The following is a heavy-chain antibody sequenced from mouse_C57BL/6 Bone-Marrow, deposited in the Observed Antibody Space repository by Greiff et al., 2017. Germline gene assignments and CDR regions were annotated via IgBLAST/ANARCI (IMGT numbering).Heavy chain of an antibody. V-gene: IGHV1-55*01. D-gene: IGHD2-4*01. J-gene: IGHJ1*03. Sequence: VQLQQPGAELVKPGASVQMSCKASGYTFPSYWITWVKQRPGQGLEWIGDIYPGSGSTNYNEKFKSKATLTVDTSSSTAYMQLSILTSDDSAVYYCATIYYDYDYWYFDVWGTGATVTVSS. CDR2: IYPGSGST. CDR1: GYTFPSYW. CDR3: ATIYYDYDYWYFDV.